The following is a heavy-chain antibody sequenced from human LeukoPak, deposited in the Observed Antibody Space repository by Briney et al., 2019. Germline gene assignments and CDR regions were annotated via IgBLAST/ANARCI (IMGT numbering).Heavy chain of an antibody. J-gene: IGHJ6*03. D-gene: IGHD4-11*01. V-gene: IGHV3-48*01. Sequence: GGSLRLSCAVSGFTLSNYSMNWVRQAPGKGLEWISYISGSGFTIHYADSVEGRFTISRDNAKNSLYLQMNSLRAEDTAVYYCARGVPKTSYYYYYMDVWGKGTTVTVSS. CDR3: ARGVPKTSYYYYYMDV. CDR1: GFTLSNYS. CDR2: ISGSGFTI.